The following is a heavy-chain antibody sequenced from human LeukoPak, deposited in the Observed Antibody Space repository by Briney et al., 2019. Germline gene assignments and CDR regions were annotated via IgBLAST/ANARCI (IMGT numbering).Heavy chain of an antibody. CDR2: INPSGGST. Sequence: ASVKVSCKASGGTFSSYGISWVRQAPGQGLEWMGIINPSGGSTSYAQKFQGRVTMTRDTSTSTVYMELSSLRSEDTAVYYCARGKVVAGTPGQNSWDYWGQGTLVTVSS. CDR3: ARGKVVAGTPGQNSWDY. D-gene: IGHD6-19*01. J-gene: IGHJ4*02. V-gene: IGHV1-46*01. CDR1: GGTFSSYG.